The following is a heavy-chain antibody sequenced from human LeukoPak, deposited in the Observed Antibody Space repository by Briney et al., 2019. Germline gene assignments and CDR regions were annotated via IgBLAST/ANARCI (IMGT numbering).Heavy chain of an antibody. J-gene: IGHJ4*02. CDR3: ARALIVVGSHFDY. CDR1: GFTFSNYW. CDR2: IKQDGSEK. V-gene: IGHV3-7*01. D-gene: IGHD2-15*01. Sequence: GGSLRLXCAASGFTFSNYWMSWVRLAPGKGLEWVANIKQDGSEKYYVDSVKGRFTISRDNAKSSLYLQMNSLGAEDTAVYSCARALIVVGSHFDYWGQGTLVTVSS.